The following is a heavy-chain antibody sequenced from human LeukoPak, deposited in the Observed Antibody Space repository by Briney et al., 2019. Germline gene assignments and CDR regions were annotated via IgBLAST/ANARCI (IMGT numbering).Heavy chain of an antibody. CDR2: INTGDIT. CDR3: VKGGFTYYDD. Sequence: GGSLRLSCAASGFTFDYSAMTWVRQAPEKGLEWVSTINTGDITFYANSVKGRFTISRDNSKNALFLQMNSLRAEDTAIYYCVKGGFTYYDDWGQGSLVTVSS. V-gene: IGHV3-23*01. J-gene: IGHJ4*02. CDR1: GFTFDYSA. D-gene: IGHD3-22*01.